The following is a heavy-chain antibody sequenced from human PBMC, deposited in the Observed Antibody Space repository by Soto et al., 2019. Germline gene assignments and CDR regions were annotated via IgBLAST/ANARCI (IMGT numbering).Heavy chain of an antibody. CDR2: FYYSGTT. CDR3: AREEYGGNLDY. D-gene: IGHD2-15*01. Sequence: SETLSLTCTVSGDSITASYSNWAWIRQPPGKGLAWIGTFYYSGTTSQNPPLRSRITISGDTSKNQFALQLSSVTAADTAVYYCAREEYGGNLDYWGQGTLVTVSS. J-gene: IGHJ4*02. V-gene: IGHV4-39*06. CDR1: GDSITASY.